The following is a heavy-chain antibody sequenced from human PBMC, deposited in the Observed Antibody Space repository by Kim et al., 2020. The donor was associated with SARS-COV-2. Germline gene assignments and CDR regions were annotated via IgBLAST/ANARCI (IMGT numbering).Heavy chain of an antibody. CDR2: IYYSGST. Sequence: SETLSLTCTVSGGSISSGGYYWSWIRQHPGKGLEWIGYIYYSGSTYYNPSLKSRVTISVDTSKNQFSLKLSSVTAADTAVYYCAGYGGDYDAFDIWGQGTMVTVSS. D-gene: IGHD5-12*01. CDR1: GGSISSGGYY. J-gene: IGHJ3*02. V-gene: IGHV4-31*03. CDR3: AGYGGDYDAFDI.